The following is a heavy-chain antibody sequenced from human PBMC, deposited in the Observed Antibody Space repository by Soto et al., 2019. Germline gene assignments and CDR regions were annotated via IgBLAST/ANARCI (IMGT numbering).Heavy chain of an antibody. V-gene: IGHV4-59*13. D-gene: IGHD2-15*01. CDR1: GGSISGYS. CDR3: ARAQAAYSFDY. Sequence: SETLSLTCTVSGGSISGYSWSWIRQSPGKGLEWIGYIYYSGSTNYNPSLKSRVTISVDTSKNRFSLKLSSVTVADSAMYYCARAQAAYSFDYWGQGSLGTVSS. CDR2: IYYSGST. J-gene: IGHJ4*02.